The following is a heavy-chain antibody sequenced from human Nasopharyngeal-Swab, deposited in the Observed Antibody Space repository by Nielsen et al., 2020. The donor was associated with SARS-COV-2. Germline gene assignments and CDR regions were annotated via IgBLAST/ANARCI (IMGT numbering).Heavy chain of an antibody. Sequence: YYWSWIRQHPGKGLEWIGYIYYSGSTYYNPSLKSRVTISVDTSKNQFSLKLSSVTAADPAVYYCAREVVPAAIPYYYYCMDVWGQGTTVTVSS. CDR1: YY. J-gene: IGHJ6*02. CDR2: IYYSGST. V-gene: IGHV4-31*02. D-gene: IGHD2-2*01. CDR3: AREVVPAAIPYYYYCMDV.